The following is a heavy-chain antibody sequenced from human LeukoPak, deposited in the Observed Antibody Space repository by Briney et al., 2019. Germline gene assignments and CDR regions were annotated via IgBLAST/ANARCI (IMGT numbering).Heavy chain of an antibody. J-gene: IGHJ4*02. CDR3: ARISSDSISYYDH. CDR1: GFTFTNFA. CDR2: ISSDGSHQ. Sequence: GGSLRLSCAASGFTFTNFAIHWVRQAPGKGLEWVSLISSDGSHQYYPDSVKGRFTISRDNAKNTLFLQMNSLRAEDTAVYYCARISSDSISYYDHWGQGTLVTVSS. D-gene: IGHD3-22*01. V-gene: IGHV3-30*03.